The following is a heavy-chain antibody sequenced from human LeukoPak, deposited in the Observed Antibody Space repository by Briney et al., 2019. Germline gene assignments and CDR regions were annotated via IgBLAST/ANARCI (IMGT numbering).Heavy chain of an antibody. CDR1: GGSISSYY. CDR2: IYTSGST. J-gene: IGHJ4*02. Sequence: PSETLSLTCTVSGGSISSYYWSWIRQPPGKGLEWIGYIYTSGSTNYNPSLKSRVTISVDTSKNQFSLKLSSVTAADTVVYYCARHKFSSSFDYWGQGTLVTVSS. CDR3: ARHKFSSSFDY. D-gene: IGHD6-6*01. V-gene: IGHV4-4*09.